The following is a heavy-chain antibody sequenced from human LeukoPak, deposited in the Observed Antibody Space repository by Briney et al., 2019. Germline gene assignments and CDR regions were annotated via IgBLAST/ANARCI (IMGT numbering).Heavy chain of an antibody. Sequence: GGPLRLSCAASGFTVSSNYMSWVRQAPGKGLEWVSVIYIGGSTHYTDSVKGRFTMSRDNSKNTLYLQMNSLRVEDTAVYYCARDLATVAGFDYWGQGTLVTVSS. CDR3: ARDLATVAGFDY. J-gene: IGHJ4*02. CDR1: GFTVSSNY. D-gene: IGHD6-19*01. CDR2: IYIGGST. V-gene: IGHV3-66*01.